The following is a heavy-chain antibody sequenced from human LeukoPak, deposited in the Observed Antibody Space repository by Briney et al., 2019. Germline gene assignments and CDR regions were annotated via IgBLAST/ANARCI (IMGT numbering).Heavy chain of an antibody. CDR3: ARESIAALHTTNWFDP. J-gene: IGHJ5*02. Sequence: PSETLSLTCTVSGGSISSGGYYWSWIRQPPGKGLEWIGCIYHSGSTYYNPSLKSRVTISVDRSKNQFSLKLSSVTAADTAVYYCARESIAALHTTNWFDPWGQGTLVTVSS. D-gene: IGHD6-6*01. CDR2: IYHSGST. CDR1: GGSISSGGYY. V-gene: IGHV4-30-2*01.